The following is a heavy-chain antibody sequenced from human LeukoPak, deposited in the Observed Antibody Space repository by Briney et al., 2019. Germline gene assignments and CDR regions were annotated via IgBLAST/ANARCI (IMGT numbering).Heavy chain of an antibody. CDR1: GFTFSSYS. CDR2: ISIGSTYI. D-gene: IGHD2-21*01. J-gene: IGHJ4*02. CDR3: AKAPVTTCSGAYCYPFDY. Sequence: GGTLRLPCAASGFTFSSYSLNWVRQAPGKGLEWVSSISIGSTYIYYADSVKGRFTISRDSSKNTLYLQMNRLRAEDAAVYYCAKAPVTTCSGAYCYPFDYWGQGTLVTVSS. V-gene: IGHV3-21*04.